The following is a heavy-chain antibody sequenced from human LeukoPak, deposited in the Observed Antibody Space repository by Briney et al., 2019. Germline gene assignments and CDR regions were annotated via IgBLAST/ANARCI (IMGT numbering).Heavy chain of an antibody. V-gene: IGHV5-51*01. CDR3: ARGRYSGSYVSKYFDL. CDR1: GYSFTSYW. CDR2: IYPGDSDT. D-gene: IGHD1-26*01. Sequence: GESLKISCKGSGYSFTSYWIGWVRQMPGKGLEWMGIIYPGDSDTRYSPSFQGQVTISADKSISTAYLQWSSLKASDTAMYYCARGRYSGSYVSKYFDLWGRGTLVTVSS. J-gene: IGHJ2*01.